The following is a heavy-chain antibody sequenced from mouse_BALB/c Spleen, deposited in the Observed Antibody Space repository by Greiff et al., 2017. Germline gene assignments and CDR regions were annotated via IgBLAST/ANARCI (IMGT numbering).Heavy chain of an antibody. CDR3: ARPIYDGYSLAY. CDR2: ISDGGSYT. D-gene: IGHD2-3*01. V-gene: IGHV5-4*02. CDR1: GFTFSDYY. J-gene: IGHJ3*01. Sequence: VKVVESGGGLVKPGGSLKLSCAASGFTFSDYYMYWVRQTPAKRLEWVATISDGGSYTYYPDSVKGRFTISRDNAKNNLYLQMSSLKSEDTAMYYCARPIYDGYSLAYWGQGTLVTVSA.